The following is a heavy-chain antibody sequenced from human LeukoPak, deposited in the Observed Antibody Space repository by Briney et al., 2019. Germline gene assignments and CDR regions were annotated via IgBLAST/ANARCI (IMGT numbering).Heavy chain of an antibody. V-gene: IGHV3-30*03. CDR2: LSYDGSNE. CDR3: AGSWFYRDYFEY. CDR1: GFPFSSYG. D-gene: IGHD3-10*01. Sequence: GSLRLSCAASGFPFSSYGMHWVRQAPGKGLEWVAVLSYDGSNECYADSVKGRFTISRDNSKNTLYLQMNSLRVEDTAVYYCAGSWFYRDYFEYWGQGTLVTVSS. J-gene: IGHJ4*02.